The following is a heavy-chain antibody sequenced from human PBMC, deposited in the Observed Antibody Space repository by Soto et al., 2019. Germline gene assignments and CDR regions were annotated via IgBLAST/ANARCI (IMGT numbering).Heavy chain of an antibody. CDR1: GGSISSGGYY. V-gene: IGHV4-31*03. Sequence: SETLSLTCTVSGGSISSGGYYWSWIRQHPGKGLEWIGYIYYSGSTYYNPSLKSRVTISVDTSKNQFSLKLSSVTAADTAVYYCARWEMPYYYYGMDVWGQGTTVTVSS. J-gene: IGHJ6*02. CDR2: IYYSGST. D-gene: IGHD1-26*01. CDR3: ARWEMPYYYYGMDV.